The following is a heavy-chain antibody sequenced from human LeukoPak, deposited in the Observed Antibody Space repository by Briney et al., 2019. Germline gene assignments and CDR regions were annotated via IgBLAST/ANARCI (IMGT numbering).Heavy chain of an antibody. Sequence: SVKVSCKASGGTFSSYAISWVRRAPGQGLEWMGGIIPIFGTANYAQKFQGRVTMTRDTSTSTVYMELSSLRSEDTAVYYCARGPPDVPGDYWGQGTLVTVSS. CDR2: IIPIFGTA. CDR3: ARGPPDVPGDY. D-gene: IGHD2-2*01. CDR1: GGTFSSYA. V-gene: IGHV1-69*05. J-gene: IGHJ4*02.